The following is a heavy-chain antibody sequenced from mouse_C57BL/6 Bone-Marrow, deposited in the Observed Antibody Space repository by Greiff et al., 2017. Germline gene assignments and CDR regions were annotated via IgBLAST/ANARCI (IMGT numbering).Heavy chain of an antibody. D-gene: IGHD2-1*01. CDR1: GYTFTGYW. CDR3: ARVRNYICAMDY. V-gene: IGHV1-9*01. J-gene: IGHJ4*01. Sequence: VQLQQSGAELMKPGASVKLSCKATGYTFTGYWIEWVKQRPGHGLEWIGEIFPGGGSTNYNEQFKGKATFTADTSSNTAYMQLSSLTTEASAIYSCARVRNYICAMDYWGQGTSVTVSS. CDR2: IFPGGGST.